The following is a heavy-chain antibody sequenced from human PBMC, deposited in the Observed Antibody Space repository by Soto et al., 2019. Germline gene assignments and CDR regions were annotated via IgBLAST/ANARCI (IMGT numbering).Heavy chain of an antibody. CDR3: ARGDYGGNSYYYYYGMDV. V-gene: IGHV3-21*01. J-gene: IGHJ6*02. D-gene: IGHD4-17*01. CDR2: ISSSSSYI. CDR1: GFTFSSYS. Sequence: PGGSLRLSCAASGFTFSSYSMNWVRQAPGEGLEWVSSISSSSSYIYYADSVKGRFTISRDNAKNSLYLQMNSLRAEDTAVYYCARGDYGGNSYYYYYGMDVWGQGTTVTVSS.